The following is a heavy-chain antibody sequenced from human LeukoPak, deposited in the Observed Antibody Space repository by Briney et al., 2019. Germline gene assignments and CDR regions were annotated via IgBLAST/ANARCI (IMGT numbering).Heavy chain of an antibody. CDR2: TRFDDSYK. Sequence: PGGSLRLSCAASGFSFSSSGMHWVRQAPGKGPEWVAFTRFDDSYKAYGDSVKGRFTISRDNSKNTLYLQMNSLRAEDTAVYYCVRARILRYFDWLSAFDYWGQGNLVTVSS. CDR3: VRARILRYFDWLSAFDY. D-gene: IGHD3-9*01. CDR1: GFSFSSSG. V-gene: IGHV3-30*02. J-gene: IGHJ4*02.